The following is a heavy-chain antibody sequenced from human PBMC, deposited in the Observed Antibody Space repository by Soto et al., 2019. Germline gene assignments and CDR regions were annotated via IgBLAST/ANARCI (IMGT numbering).Heavy chain of an antibody. D-gene: IGHD3-3*01. CDR2: INHSGST. CDR1: GGSFSGYY. J-gene: IGHJ5*02. V-gene: IGHV4-34*01. Sequence: SETLSLTCAVYGGSFSGYYWSWIRQPPRKGLEWIGEINHSGSTNYNPSLKSRVTISVDTSKNQFSLKLSSVTAADTAVYYCARSFITIFGVAPWFDPWGQGTLVTVSS. CDR3: ARSFITIFGVAPWFDP.